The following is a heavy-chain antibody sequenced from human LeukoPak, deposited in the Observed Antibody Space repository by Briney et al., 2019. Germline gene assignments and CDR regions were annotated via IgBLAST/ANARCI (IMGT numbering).Heavy chain of an antibody. J-gene: IGHJ4*02. Sequence: GGSLRLSCAASGFSFSSYEMNWVRKAPGKGLEWVSYISSSGSTIYYADSVKGRFTISRDNAKNSLYLQMNSLRAEDTAVYYCARTSYSSGWYRHWGQGTLVTVSS. CDR1: GFSFSSYE. CDR2: ISSSGSTI. CDR3: ARTSYSSGWYRH. D-gene: IGHD6-19*01. V-gene: IGHV3-48*03.